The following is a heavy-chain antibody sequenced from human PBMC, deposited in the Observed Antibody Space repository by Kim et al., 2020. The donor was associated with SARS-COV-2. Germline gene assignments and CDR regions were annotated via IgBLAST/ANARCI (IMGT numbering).Heavy chain of an antibody. Sequence: GGSLRLSCAASGFTFSSYAMSWVRQAPGKGLEWVSGISGSGGSAYYADSMKGRFTVSRDNSKNTLYLQMNTLRAEDTAVYYCAKANLYCAGANCSDHWGQGTLVTVSS. CDR1: GFTFSSYA. CDR2: ISGSGGSA. V-gene: IGHV3-23*01. D-gene: IGHD2-15*01. CDR3: AKANLYCAGANCSDH. J-gene: IGHJ1*01.